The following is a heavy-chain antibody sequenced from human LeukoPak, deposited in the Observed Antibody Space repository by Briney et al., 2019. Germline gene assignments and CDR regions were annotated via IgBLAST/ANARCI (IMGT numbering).Heavy chain of an antibody. V-gene: IGHV1-69*13. D-gene: IGHD3-22*01. J-gene: IGHJ3*02. CDR1: GGTFSNSV. Sequence: GASVKVSCKASGGTFSNSVISWVRQAPGQGLEWMGGIIPIFGTANYAQRFQGRVTITADESTTTAYMEVSSLRSEDTAVYYCAREYYYDSSGYYPDASDIWGQGTMVTVSS. CDR2: IIPIFGTA. CDR3: AREYYYDSSGYYPDASDI.